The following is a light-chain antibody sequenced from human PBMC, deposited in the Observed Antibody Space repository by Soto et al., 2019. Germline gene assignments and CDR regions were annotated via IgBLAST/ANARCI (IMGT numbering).Light chain of an antibody. J-gene: IGKJ3*01. V-gene: IGKV1-39*01. Sequence: DIQMTQSPSSLSASVGDRVTITCRASQTIGSYLNWYQQEPGKAPKLVIYDASRVQSGVPSRFNGSGSGTDFTLAISSLQPEDFATYYCQQTYSAQFTFGPGTKVDIK. CDR2: DAS. CDR1: QTIGSY. CDR3: QQTYSAQFT.